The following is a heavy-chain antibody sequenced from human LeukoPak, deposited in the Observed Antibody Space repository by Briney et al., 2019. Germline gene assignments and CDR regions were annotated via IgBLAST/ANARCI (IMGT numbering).Heavy chain of an antibody. D-gene: IGHD3-10*01. CDR2: IYPDDSDT. V-gene: IGHV5-51*01. Sequence: KYGESLKISCKGSGYRFTSYWNGWVRQMPGKGLEWMGIIYPDDSDTRYSPSFQGQVTISADKSISTAYLQWNSLKASDTAMYYCARLDYYGSGPPFYCGMDVWGQGTTVTVSS. CDR3: ARLDYYGSGPPFYCGMDV. J-gene: IGHJ6*02. CDR1: GYRFTSYW.